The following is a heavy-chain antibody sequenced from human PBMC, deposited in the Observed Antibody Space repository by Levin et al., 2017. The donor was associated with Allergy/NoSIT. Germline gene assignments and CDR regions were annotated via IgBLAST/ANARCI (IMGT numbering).Heavy chain of an antibody. D-gene: IGHD6-19*01. CDR1: GYTFTSYG. CDR2: ISAYNGNT. J-gene: IGHJ4*02. CDR3: ARDWGVGDSSGWSELGFDY. V-gene: IGHV1-18*01. Sequence: ASVKVSCKASGYTFTSYGISWVRQAPGQGLEWMGWISAYNGNTYYAQKLQGRVTMATDTSTRTAYMELRSLRSDDTAVYYCARDWGVGDSSGWSELGFDYWGQGTLVTVSS.